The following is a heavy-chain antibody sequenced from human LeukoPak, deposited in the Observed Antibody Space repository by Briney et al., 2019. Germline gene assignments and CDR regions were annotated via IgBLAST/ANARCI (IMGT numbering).Heavy chain of an antibody. CDR1: VGSISSYY. D-gene: IGHD5-12*01. J-gene: IGHJ1*01. CDR2: IYTSGST. Sequence: PSETLSLTCTVSVGSISSYYWSWIRQPAGKGLEWIGRIYTSGSTNYNPPLQSRVTMSVDTSKNQFSLKLSTVTAANTGVYYCARREYSGYDLLGYFQHWGQGTLVTVSS. V-gene: IGHV4-4*07. CDR3: ARREYSGYDLLGYFQH.